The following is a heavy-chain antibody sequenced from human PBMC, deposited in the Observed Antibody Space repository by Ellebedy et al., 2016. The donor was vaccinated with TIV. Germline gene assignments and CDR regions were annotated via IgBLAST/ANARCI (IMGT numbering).Heavy chain of an antibody. V-gene: IGHV4-39*01. CDR1: VGLVTGSIYY. CDR2: IYHGGST. Sequence: SETLSLXXTVSVGLVTGSIYYWGWIRQPPGKGLEWIGSIYHGGSTYYNPSLKSRVTISVDTSKKQVSLKLSSVTAADTAIYYCVYGRAVDAYDIWGQGTVVTVSS. J-gene: IGHJ3*02. D-gene: IGHD4-17*01. CDR3: VYGRAVDAYDI.